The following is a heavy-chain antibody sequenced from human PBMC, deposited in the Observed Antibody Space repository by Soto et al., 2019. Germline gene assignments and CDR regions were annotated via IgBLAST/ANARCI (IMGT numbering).Heavy chain of an antibody. J-gene: IGHJ4*02. CDR1: SCSICSSSSY. D-gene: IGHD2-8*01. CDR2: IYYRGNT. CDR3: AKWTNTWHTFEY. V-gene: IGHV4-39*01. Sequence: SETLSLTCTVSSCSICSSSSYWGWIRQPPGKGLEWIGNIYYRGNTYYNPSLNSRGTISLDTSKNQFSLHLRSVTATDTATYFCAKWTNTWHTFEYWGQGTPVTVSS.